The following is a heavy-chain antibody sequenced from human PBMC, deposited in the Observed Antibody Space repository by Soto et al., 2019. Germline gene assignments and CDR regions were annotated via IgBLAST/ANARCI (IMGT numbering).Heavy chain of an antibody. Sequence: ASVKVSCKASGYTFTSYAMHWVRQAPGQRLEWMGWINAGNGNTKYSQKFQGRVTITRDTSASTAYMELSSLRSEDTAVYYCARNNEYGFWSGHNWFDPWGQGTLVTVSS. V-gene: IGHV1-3*01. J-gene: IGHJ5*02. D-gene: IGHD3-3*01. CDR3: ARNNEYGFWSGHNWFDP. CDR1: GYTFTSYA. CDR2: INAGNGNT.